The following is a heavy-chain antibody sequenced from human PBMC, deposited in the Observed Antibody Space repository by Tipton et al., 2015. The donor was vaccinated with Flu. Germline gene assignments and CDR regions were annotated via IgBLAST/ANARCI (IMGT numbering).Heavy chain of an antibody. Sequence: SLRLSCAASGFTFSTYGMHWVRQTPGKGLEWVALIWYDGSRKYYAESVEGRFTVSRDNSKNTLYLQMNSLGAEDTAVYSCVRAGYYGSGPLFDPWGQGTLVTVSS. CDR2: IWYDGSRK. J-gene: IGHJ5*02. CDR1: GFTFSTYG. D-gene: IGHD3-10*01. CDR3: VRAGYYGSGPLFDP. V-gene: IGHV3-33*01.